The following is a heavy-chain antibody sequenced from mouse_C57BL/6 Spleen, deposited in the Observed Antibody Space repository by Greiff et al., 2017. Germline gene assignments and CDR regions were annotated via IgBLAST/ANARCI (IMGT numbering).Heavy chain of an antibody. D-gene: IGHD1-1*01. CDR1: GYTFTSYW. V-gene: IGHV1-59*01. J-gene: IGHJ2*01. CDR3: ARKGITTVVSYFDY. Sequence: VQLQQPGAELVRPGTSVKLSCKASGYTFTSYWMHWVKQRPGQGLEWIGVIDPSDSYTNYNQKFKGKATLTVDTSSSTAYMQLSSLTSEDSAVYYCARKGITTVVSYFDYWGQGTTLTVSS. CDR2: IDPSDSYT.